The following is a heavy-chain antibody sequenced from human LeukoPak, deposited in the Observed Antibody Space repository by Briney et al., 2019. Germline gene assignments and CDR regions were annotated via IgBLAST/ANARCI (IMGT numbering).Heavy chain of an antibody. D-gene: IGHD6-13*01. J-gene: IGHJ4*02. V-gene: IGHV1-8*01. CDR3: ARRIAAAGVGIVY. CDR2: MNPDSGNT. CDR1: GHTFTSYD. Sequence: ASVKVSCKASGHTFTSYDINWVRQATGQGLEWMGWMNPDSGNTGYAQKFQGRVTMTRNPSVSTAYMELSSLTSEDTAVYYCARRIAAAGVGIVYWGQGTLVTVSS.